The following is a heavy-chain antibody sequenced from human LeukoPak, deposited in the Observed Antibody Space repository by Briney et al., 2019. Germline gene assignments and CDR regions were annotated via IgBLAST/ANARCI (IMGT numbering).Heavy chain of an antibody. CDR2: ISGSGDYT. CDR3: ANIAVAGTFWFDP. V-gene: IGHV3-23*01. CDR1: GFTFSSYA. D-gene: IGHD6-19*01. J-gene: IGHJ5*02. Sequence: PGGSLRLSCAASGFTFSSYAMSRVRQAPGKGLEWVSGISGSGDYTYYADSVKGRFAISRDNSKNTLYLQMNSLRAEDTAVYYCANIAVAGTFWFDPWGQGTLVTVSS.